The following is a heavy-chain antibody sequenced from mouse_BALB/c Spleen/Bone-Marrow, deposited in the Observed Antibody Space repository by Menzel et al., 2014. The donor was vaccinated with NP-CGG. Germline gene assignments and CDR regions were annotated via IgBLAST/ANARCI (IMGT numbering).Heavy chain of an antibody. CDR1: GYTSTSNT. D-gene: IGHD1-2*01. CDR2: INPTGGYT. CDR3: TKEATYYAYIDY. Sequence: VQLQQSAAELARPGASVKMSCKASGYTSTSNTIQWVKQRPGQGLEWIGYINPTGGYTDYNQKFKDKTTLTADKSSSTAYMQLSNLTSEDSAVYYCTKEATYYAYIDYWGQGTILTVSS. J-gene: IGHJ2*01. V-gene: IGHV1-4*02.